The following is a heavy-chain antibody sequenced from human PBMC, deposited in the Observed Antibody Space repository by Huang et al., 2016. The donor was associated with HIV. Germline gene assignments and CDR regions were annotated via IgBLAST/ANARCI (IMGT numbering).Heavy chain of an antibody. V-gene: IGHV3-48*01. CDR1: GFTFSDYS. CDR2: ISRSSRAV. CDR3: ARGYMPPADY. D-gene: IGHD1-1*01. J-gene: IGHJ4*02. Sequence: EVQLVESGGTVVQPGGSLRLSCAASGFTFSDYSMNWVRQAPGKGLEWLSYISRSSRAVYYADSAKGRFTIARDNARNSLSLQMNSLRVEDSGVYYCARGYMPPADYWGQGTLVSVSS.